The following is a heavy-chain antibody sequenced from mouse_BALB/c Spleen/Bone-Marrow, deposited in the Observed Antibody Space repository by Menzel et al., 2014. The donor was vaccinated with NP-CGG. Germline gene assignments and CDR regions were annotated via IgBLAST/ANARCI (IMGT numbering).Heavy chain of an antibody. CDR3: ARDGNYYAMDY. D-gene: IGHD2-1*01. CDR1: GFTFSDYY. V-gene: IGHV5-4*02. Sequence: EVKVVESGGGLVKPGGSLKLSCAASGFTFSDYYMYWVRQTPEKRLEWVATISDGGSYTYYPDSVEGRFTISRDNAKNNLYLQMSSLKSEDTAMYYCARDGNYYAMDYWGQGTSVTVSS. J-gene: IGHJ4*01. CDR2: ISDGGSYT.